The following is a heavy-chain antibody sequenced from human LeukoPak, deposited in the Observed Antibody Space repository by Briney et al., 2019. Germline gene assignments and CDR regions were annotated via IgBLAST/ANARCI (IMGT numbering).Heavy chain of an antibody. Sequence: ASVKVSCKASGYTFTGYYMHWVRQAPGQGLEWMGWININTGNPTYAQGFTGRFVFSLDTSVSTAYLQISSLKTEDTAVYYCVRGNYYVDYWGQGTLVTVSS. J-gene: IGHJ4*02. CDR3: VRGNYYVDY. V-gene: IGHV7-4-1*02. CDR1: GYTFTGYY. CDR2: ININTGNP. D-gene: IGHD3-10*01.